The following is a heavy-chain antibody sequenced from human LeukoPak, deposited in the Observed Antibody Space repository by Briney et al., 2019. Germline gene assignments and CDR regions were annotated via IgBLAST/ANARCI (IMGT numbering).Heavy chain of an antibody. J-gene: IGHJ3*02. Sequence: SETLSPTCTVSGGSISSSSYYWGWIRQPPGKGLEWIGSIYYSGSTYYNPSLKSRVTISVDTSKNQFSLKLSSVTAADTAVYYCARQWGRYDSSGYYYRGAFDIWGQGTMVTVSS. D-gene: IGHD3-22*01. CDR3: ARQWGRYDSSGYYYRGAFDI. CDR1: GGSISSSSYY. CDR2: IYYSGST. V-gene: IGHV4-39*01.